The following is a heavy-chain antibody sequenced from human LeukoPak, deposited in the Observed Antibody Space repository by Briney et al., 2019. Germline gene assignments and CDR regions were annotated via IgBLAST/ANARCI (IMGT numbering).Heavy chain of an antibody. CDR3: AREERGYYYYMDV. CDR1: GGSISSYY. D-gene: IGHD1-26*01. J-gene: IGHJ6*03. V-gene: IGHV4-39*02. CDR2: IYYSGST. Sequence: SETLSPTCTVSGGSISSYYWSWIRQPPGKGLEWIGSIYYSGSTYYNPSLKSRVTISVDTSKNQFSLKLSSVTAADTAVYYCAREERGYYYYMDVWGKGTTVTVSS.